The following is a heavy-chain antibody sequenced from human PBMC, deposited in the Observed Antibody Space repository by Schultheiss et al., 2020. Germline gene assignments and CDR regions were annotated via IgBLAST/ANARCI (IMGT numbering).Heavy chain of an antibody. J-gene: IGHJ5*02. CDR2: INHSGST. Sequence: SETLSLTCTVSGGSISSGGYYWSWIRQPPGKGLEWIGEINHSGSTNYNPSLKSRVTISVDTSKNQFSLKLSSVTAADTAVYYCARGGAAADPWGQGTLVTVCS. CDR1: GGSISSGGYY. V-gene: IGHV4-39*07. D-gene: IGHD6-13*01. CDR3: ARGGAAADP.